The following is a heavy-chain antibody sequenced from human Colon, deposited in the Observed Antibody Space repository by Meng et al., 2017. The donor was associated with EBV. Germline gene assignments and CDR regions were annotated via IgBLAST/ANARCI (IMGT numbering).Heavy chain of an antibody. CDR3: ARDYYASGFVFDL. CDR1: GCSIDGDNW. D-gene: IGHD3-10*01. CDR2: ISHSGTT. Sequence: HVELQGTGPGLVQPSGTLSLTCAVSGCSIDGDNWWNWVRHTPGKGLEGIGEISHSGTTNYNPSLKSRVTISIDKSKNQFSLKLTSVTAADTAVYYCARDYYASGFVFDLWGQGTLVTVSS. V-gene: IGHV4-4*02. J-gene: IGHJ5*02.